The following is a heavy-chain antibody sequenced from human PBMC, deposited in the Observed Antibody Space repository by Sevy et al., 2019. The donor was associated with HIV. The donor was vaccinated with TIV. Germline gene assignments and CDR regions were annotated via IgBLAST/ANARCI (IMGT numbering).Heavy chain of an antibody. CDR3: AKAGGSTGGSFDY. D-gene: IGHD7-27*01. J-gene: IGHJ4*02. V-gene: IGHV3-23*01. CDR1: GFTFINYA. Sequence: GGSLRLSCAASGFTFINYAMYWVRQTPGKGLEWVSVISDSGGNTYYADSVKGRFTISRDNSGNTLYLQMNSLRAGDTAVYYCAKAGGSTGGSFDYWGQGTLVTVSS. CDR2: ISDSGGNT.